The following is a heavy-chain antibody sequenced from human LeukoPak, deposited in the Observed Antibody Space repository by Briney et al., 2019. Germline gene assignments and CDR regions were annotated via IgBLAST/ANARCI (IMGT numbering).Heavy chain of an antibody. CDR3: ARRFYYAMDV. D-gene: IGHD3-16*01. Sequence: ASVKVSCKASGGTFSSYAISWVRQAPGQGLEWVGGINPNSGDTNYAQKFQGRVTMTRDTSISTAYMELSRLRSDDAAVYYCARRFYYAMDVWGQGTTVTVSS. CDR1: GGTFSSYA. V-gene: IGHV1-2*02. J-gene: IGHJ6*02. CDR2: INPNSGDT.